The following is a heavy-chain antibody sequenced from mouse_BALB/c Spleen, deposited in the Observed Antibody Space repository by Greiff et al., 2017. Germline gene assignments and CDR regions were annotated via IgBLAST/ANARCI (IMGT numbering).Heavy chain of an antibody. CDR3: ARNRGYDGFAY. CDR1: GFTFTDYY. CDR2: IRNKANGYTT. D-gene: IGHD2-2*01. V-gene: IGHV7-3*02. J-gene: IGHJ3*01. Sequence: EVKVVESGGGLVQPGGSLRLSCATSGFTFTDYYMSWVRQPPGKALEWLGFIRNKANGYTTEYSASVKGRFTISRDNSQSILYLQMNTLRAEDSATYYCARNRGYDGFAYWGQGTLVTVSA.